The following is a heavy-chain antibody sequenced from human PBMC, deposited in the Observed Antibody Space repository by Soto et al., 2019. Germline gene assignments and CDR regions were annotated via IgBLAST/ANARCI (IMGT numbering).Heavy chain of an antibody. Sequence: QITLKESGPTLVKPTQTLTLTCTFSGYSLSTSGVGVAWIRQPPGKALEWLALIYWDDDKRYSPSLKTRLTITKDTSKNQVVHTMTNMDPVDTATYYCAHRRRSSSWISLTFDYWGQGTLVTVSS. CDR1: GYSLSTSGVG. CDR2: IYWDDDK. V-gene: IGHV2-5*02. J-gene: IGHJ4*02. CDR3: AHRRRSSSWISLTFDY. D-gene: IGHD6-13*01.